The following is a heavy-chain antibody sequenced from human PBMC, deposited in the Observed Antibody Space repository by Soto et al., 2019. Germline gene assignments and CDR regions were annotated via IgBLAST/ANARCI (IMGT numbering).Heavy chain of an antibody. CDR2: ISTYNGNT. CDR1: GYTFITYG. CDR3: ARGPTDYYDNSANYFLDY. V-gene: IGHV1-18*01. J-gene: IGHJ4*02. D-gene: IGHD3-22*01. Sequence: ASVKVSCKASGYTFITYGVSWVRQAPGQGLDWLGWISTYNGNTRYAERLQGRVTMTTDTTTNTAYMELRNLRSDDTAVYYCARGPTDYYDNSANYFLDYWGQGTLVNVSS.